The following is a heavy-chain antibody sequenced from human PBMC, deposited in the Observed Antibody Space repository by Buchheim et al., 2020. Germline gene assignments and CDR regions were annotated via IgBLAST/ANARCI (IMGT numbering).Heavy chain of an antibody. CDR1: GFTFRNYG. CDR3: AKGIKGGYNYYGMDV. J-gene: IGHJ6*02. Sequence: QVQLVESGGGVVQPGKSLRLSCAASGFTFRNYGMHWVRQAPGKGLGCVAVISYDGNDKYYVDSVKGRFTISRDNSKNTLYLQMNSLRSEDTAVYFYAKGIKGGYNYYGMDVWGQETT. D-gene: IGHD5-24*01. V-gene: IGHV3-30*18. CDR2: ISYDGNDK.